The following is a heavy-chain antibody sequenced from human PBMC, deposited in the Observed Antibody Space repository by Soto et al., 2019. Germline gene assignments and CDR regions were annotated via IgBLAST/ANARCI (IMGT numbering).Heavy chain of an antibody. J-gene: IGHJ4*02. D-gene: IGHD6-19*01. Sequence: QMQLVQSGSEVKKPGTSVKVSCKASGFTFTSSAVQWVRQARGQRLEWIGWIVVGSGNTNYAQKFQERVTITRDMSTSTAYMELSSLRSEDTAVYYCAAQGTAVAGTYYFDYWGQGTLVTVSS. CDR1: GFTFTSSA. V-gene: IGHV1-58*01. CDR3: AAQGTAVAGTYYFDY. CDR2: IVVGSGNT.